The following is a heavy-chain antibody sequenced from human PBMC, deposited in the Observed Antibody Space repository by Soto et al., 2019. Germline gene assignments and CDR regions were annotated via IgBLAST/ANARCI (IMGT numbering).Heavy chain of an antibody. CDR2: ISSSSSYI. CDR3: ARDSAVDIVLMVYAPFYGMDV. D-gene: IGHD2-8*01. V-gene: IGHV3-21*01. Sequence: GGSLRLSCAASGFTFSSYSMNWVRQAPGKGLEWVSSISSSSSYIYYADSVKGRFTISRDNAKNSLYLQMNSLRAEDTAVYYCARDSAVDIVLMVYAPFYGMDVWGQGTTVTVSS. CDR1: GFTFSSYS. J-gene: IGHJ6*02.